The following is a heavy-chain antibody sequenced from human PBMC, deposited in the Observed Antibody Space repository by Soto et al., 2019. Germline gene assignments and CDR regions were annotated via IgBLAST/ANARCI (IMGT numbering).Heavy chain of an antibody. D-gene: IGHD3-22*01. CDR2: IYYSGST. CDR1: GGSISSSSYY. CDR3: ASPRSGYFWGNDY. Sequence: QLQLQESGPGLVKPSETLSLTCTVSGGSISSSSYYWGWIRQPPGKGLEWIGRIYYSGSTYYIPSLKCRVTISVDTAKNQFSLELSSVTAADTAVYYCASPRSGYFWGNDYRGQGTLVTVSS. J-gene: IGHJ4*02. V-gene: IGHV4-39*01.